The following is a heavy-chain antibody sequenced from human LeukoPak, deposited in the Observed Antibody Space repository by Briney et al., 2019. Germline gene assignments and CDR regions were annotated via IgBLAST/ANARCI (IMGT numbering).Heavy chain of an antibody. CDR2: INHSGST. V-gene: IGHV4-34*01. CDR3: ARQSTGSSPSRYYFDY. D-gene: IGHD6-13*01. J-gene: IGHJ4*02. CDR1: GGSFSGYY. Sequence: PSETLSLTCAVYGGSFSGYYWSWIRQPPGKGLEWIGEINHSGSTNYNPSLKSRVTISVDTSKNQFSLKLSSVTAADTAVYYCARQSTGSSPSRYYFDYWGQGTLVTVSS.